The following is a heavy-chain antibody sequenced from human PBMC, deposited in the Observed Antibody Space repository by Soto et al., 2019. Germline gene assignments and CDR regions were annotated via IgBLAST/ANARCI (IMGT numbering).Heavy chain of an antibody. J-gene: IGHJ4*02. CDR3: ARRWGAAVDY. V-gene: IGHV4-59*08. Sequence: SETLSLTCTVSGGSISSYYWSSIRQPPGKGLEWIGYIYYSGSTNYNPSLKSRVTISVDTSKNQFSLKLSSVTAADTAVYYCARRWGAAVDYWGQGTLVTVSS. CDR1: GGSISSYY. D-gene: IGHD1-26*01. CDR2: IYYSGST.